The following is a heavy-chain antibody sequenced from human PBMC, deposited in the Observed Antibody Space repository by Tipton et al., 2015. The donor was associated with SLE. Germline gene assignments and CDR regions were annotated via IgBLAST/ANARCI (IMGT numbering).Heavy chain of an antibody. CDR2: IYDSGST. Sequence: GLVKPSETLSLTCTVSGGSISSHYWSWIRQPPGKGLEWIGYIYDSGSTNHNPSLKSRVTISVDTSKNQFSLKLSSVTAADTAVYYCARRPAGSSWFYLDYWGQGTLVTVSS. D-gene: IGHD6-13*01. CDR3: ARRPAGSSWFYLDY. J-gene: IGHJ4*02. V-gene: IGHV4-59*11. CDR1: GGSISSHY.